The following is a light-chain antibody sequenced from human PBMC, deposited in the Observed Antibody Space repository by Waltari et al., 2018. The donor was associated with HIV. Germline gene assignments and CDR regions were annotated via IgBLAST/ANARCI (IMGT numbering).Light chain of an antibody. CDR3: MQAIETAWT. CDR1: QSLLHSSGYNF. J-gene: IGKJ1*01. Sequence: DIVMSLSPLSLPVPSGVPPSIPSSHCQSLLHSSGYNFLDWYLQRPGQSPPRLIYLGSNRDSGVPAKFSGSGAVTDFTLKISRVEAEDVGIYYCMQAIETAWTFGQGTTVEIK. V-gene: IGKV2-28*01. CDR2: LGS.